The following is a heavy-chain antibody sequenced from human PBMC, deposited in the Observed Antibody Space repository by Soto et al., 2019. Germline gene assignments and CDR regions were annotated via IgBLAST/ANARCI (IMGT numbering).Heavy chain of an antibody. CDR1: GGSISSYY. Sequence: SETLSLTCTVSGGSISSYYWSWIRQPPGKGLEWIGYIYYSGSTNYNPSLKSRVTISVDTSKNQFSLKLSSVTAADTAVYYCERHEYTMVRGALLAVWGKGTTVTVSS. CDR2: IYYSGST. V-gene: IGHV4-59*08. CDR3: ERHEYTMVRGALLAV. D-gene: IGHD3-10*01. J-gene: IGHJ6*04.